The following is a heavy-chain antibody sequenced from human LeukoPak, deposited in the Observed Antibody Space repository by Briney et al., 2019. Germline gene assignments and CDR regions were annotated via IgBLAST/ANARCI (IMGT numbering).Heavy chain of an antibody. Sequence: GGTLRLSCAASGFAFSSFAMSWVRQAPGEGLEWVSSISGSGGSTHYTDSVKGRFTISRANSKNTLYLQMNSLRAEDTAVYYCARDQPARYCSGGSCYVGDAFDIWGQGTMVTVSS. CDR1: GFAFSSFA. V-gene: IGHV3-23*01. J-gene: IGHJ3*02. CDR2: ISGSGGST. D-gene: IGHD2-15*01. CDR3: ARDQPARYCSGGSCYVGDAFDI.